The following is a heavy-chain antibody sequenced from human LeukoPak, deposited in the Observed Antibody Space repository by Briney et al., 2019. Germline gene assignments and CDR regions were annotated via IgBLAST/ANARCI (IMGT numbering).Heavy chain of an antibody. J-gene: IGHJ4*02. CDR3: ARAGGYYYDSSGYPFDH. CDR1: GYTFTGYY. Sequence: ASVKVSCKASGYTFTGYYMHWVRQAPGQGLEWMGLINPNSGGTNYSQKFQGRVTMTRDTSISTAYMALSRLRSDDTAVYYCARAGGYYYDSSGYPFDHWGQGTLVTVSS. D-gene: IGHD3-22*01. CDR2: INPNSGGT. V-gene: IGHV1-2*02.